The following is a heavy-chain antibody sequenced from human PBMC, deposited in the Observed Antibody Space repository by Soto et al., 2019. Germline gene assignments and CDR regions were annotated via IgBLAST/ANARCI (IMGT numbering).Heavy chain of an antibody. CDR1: GYTFTSYA. CDR3: ARSIVVVTALDY. D-gene: IGHD2-21*02. CDR2: INAGNGNT. V-gene: IGHV1-3*05. Sequence: QVQLVQSGAEEKKPGASVKVSCKASGYTFTSYAMHWVRQAPGQRLEWMGWINAGNGNTKYSQKFQGRVPITRGTSASTAYMELSSLRSEDTAVYYCARSIVVVTALDYWGQGTLVTVSS. J-gene: IGHJ4*02.